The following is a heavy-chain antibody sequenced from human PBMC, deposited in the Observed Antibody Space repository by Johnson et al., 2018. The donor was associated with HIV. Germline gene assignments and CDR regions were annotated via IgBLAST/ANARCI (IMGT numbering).Heavy chain of an antibody. J-gene: IGHJ3*02. CDR1: GFTFSSHA. D-gene: IGHD1-1*01. Sequence: QVQLVESGGGVVQPGRSLRLSCAASGFTFSSHAMHWVRQAPGKGLEWVTFISNDGSNKYYADSVRGRITISRDNSKYTVYIQMGSLRIEDGAVYYCARTKWNDDAGGAIDIWGQGTTVTVSS. V-gene: IGHV3-30*04. CDR3: ARTKWNDDAGGAIDI. CDR2: ISNDGSNK.